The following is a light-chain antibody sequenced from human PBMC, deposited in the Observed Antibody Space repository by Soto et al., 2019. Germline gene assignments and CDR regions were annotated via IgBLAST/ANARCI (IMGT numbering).Light chain of an antibody. CDR3: QQYNNWPPRT. CDR2: GAS. CDR1: ESVGPY. V-gene: IGKV3-15*01. J-gene: IGKJ1*01. Sequence: EIVLTQFPCTLSLSPGESATLTCRASESVGPYLAWYRQKPGQAPRLLIYGASTRATGIPARFSGSGSGTEFTLTISSLQSEDFAVYYCQQYNNWPPRTFGQGTKVDIK.